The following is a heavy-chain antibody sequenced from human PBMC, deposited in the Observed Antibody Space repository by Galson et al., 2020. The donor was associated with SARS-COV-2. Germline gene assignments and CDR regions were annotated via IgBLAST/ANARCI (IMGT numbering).Heavy chain of an antibody. Sequence: ASVKVSCKASGYTFTNYAIHWVRQAPGQRLEWVGWINTGNSDTKYSQRFQGRVTITRDTSASTAYMELSTLRSEDTAVYYCARELTYYSDSSGYDFRWCDPWGQGTLVTVSS. D-gene: IGHD3-22*01. CDR1: GYTFTNYA. CDR3: ARELTYYSDSSGYDFRWCDP. V-gene: IGHV1-3*04. J-gene: IGHJ5*02. CDR2: INTGNSDT.